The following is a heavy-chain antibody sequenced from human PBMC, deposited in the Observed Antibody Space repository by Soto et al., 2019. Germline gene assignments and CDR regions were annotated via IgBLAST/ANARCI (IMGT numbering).Heavy chain of an antibody. CDR1: GFTFSSYA. D-gene: IGHD3-3*01. CDR3: AKIPITIFGVVIIPYYYDMDV. V-gene: IGHV3-23*01. J-gene: IGHJ6*03. CDR2: ISGSGGST. Sequence: EVQLLESGGGLVQPGGSLRLSCAASGFTFSSYAMCWVRQAPGKGLEWVSAISGSGGSTYYADSVKGRFTISRDNSKNTLYLQMNSLRAEDTAVYYCAKIPITIFGVVIIPYYYDMDVWGKGTTVTVSS.